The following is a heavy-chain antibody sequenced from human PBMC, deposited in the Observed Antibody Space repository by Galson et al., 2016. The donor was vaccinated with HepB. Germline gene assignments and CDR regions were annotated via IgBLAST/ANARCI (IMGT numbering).Heavy chain of an antibody. CDR3: ARAGYYYDSQAPCFDT. D-gene: IGHD3-22*01. Sequence: SVKVSCKASGYTFSTYDITWVRQAPGQGLEWVGWISPYSGNTNFAQRLQGRLSMTTDTSTSTVSMELRSLRSDDTAVYYCARAGYYYDSQAPCFDTWGQGTLVTVSS. V-gene: IGHV1-18*04. CDR1: GYTFSTYD. CDR2: ISPYSGNT. J-gene: IGHJ5*02.